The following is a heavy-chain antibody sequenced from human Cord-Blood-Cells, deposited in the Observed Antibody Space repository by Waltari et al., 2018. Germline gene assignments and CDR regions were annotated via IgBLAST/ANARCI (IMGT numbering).Heavy chain of an antibody. CDR1: GYTFTSYD. Sequence: QVQLVQSGAEVKKPGASVKVSCKASGYTFTSYDINWVRQATGQGLEWMGWMNPKSGNTGYAQKFQGRVTMTRNTSISTAYMELSRLISEDTAVYYGARGLRYSSSSGVPFDYWGQGTLVTVSS. J-gene: IGHJ4*02. CDR3: ARGLRYSSSSGVPFDY. V-gene: IGHV1-8*01. CDR2: MNPKSGNT. D-gene: IGHD6-6*01.